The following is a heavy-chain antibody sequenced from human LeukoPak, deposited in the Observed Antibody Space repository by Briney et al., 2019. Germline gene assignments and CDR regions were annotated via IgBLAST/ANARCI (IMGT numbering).Heavy chain of an antibody. CDR2: LSGSGDLT. D-gene: IGHD6-19*01. CDR1: GFTFTTYA. CDR3: AKDRRGSGWYGGFDS. V-gene: IGHV3-23*01. Sequence: PGGSLRLSCAASGFTFTTYAMSWVRQAPGKGLEWVSSLSGSGDLTYYADSLRGRFTISRGNSKNTLYLQLNSLRVEDTAVYYCAKDRRGSGWYGGFDSWGQGTLATVSS. J-gene: IGHJ4*02.